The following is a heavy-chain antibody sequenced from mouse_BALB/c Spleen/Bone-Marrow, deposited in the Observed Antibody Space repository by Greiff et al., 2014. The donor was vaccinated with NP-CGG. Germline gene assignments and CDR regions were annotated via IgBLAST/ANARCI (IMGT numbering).Heavy chain of an antibody. J-gene: IGHJ4*01. CDR2: ISTYYGDA. D-gene: IGHD2-14*01. V-gene: IGHV1S137*01. Sequence: QVQLQQSGAELVRPGVSVKISCKGSGYTFTDYAMHWVKQSHAKSLEWIGVISTYYGDASYNQKLKGKATMTVDKSSSTAYMELAILTYEDSAIYYCAREVRDDYAMDYWGQGTSVTVSS. CDR3: AREVRDDYAMDY. CDR1: GYTFTDYA.